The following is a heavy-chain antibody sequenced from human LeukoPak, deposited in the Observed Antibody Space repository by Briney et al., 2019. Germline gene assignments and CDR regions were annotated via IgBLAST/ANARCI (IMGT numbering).Heavy chain of an antibody. D-gene: IGHD6-13*01. CDR1: GFTFSGSA. Sequence: SGGSLRLSCAVSGFTFSGSAMHWVRQASGKGLEWVGRIRSKANSYATAYAASVKGRFTISRDDSKNTAYLQMNSLKTEDTAVYYCTRRDFSAAGTVVVDYWGQGTLVTVSS. CDR2: IRSKANSYAT. V-gene: IGHV3-73*01. CDR3: TRRDFSAAGTVVVDY. J-gene: IGHJ4*02.